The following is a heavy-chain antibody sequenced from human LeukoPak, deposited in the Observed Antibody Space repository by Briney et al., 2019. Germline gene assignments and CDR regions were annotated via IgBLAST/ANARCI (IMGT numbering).Heavy chain of an antibody. Sequence: GGSLRLSCEASGFTFSNYAMSWVRQAPGKGLEWVSYISSSGSTIYYADSVKGRFTISRDNAKNSLYLQMNSLRAEDTAVYYCARGLATTPSDYWGQGTLVTVSS. V-gene: IGHV3-48*03. CDR2: ISSSGSTI. CDR1: GFTFSNYA. J-gene: IGHJ4*02. CDR3: ARGLATTPSDY. D-gene: IGHD5-24*01.